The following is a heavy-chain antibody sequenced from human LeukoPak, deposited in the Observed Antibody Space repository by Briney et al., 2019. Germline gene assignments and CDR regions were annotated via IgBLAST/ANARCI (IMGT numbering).Heavy chain of an antibody. J-gene: IGHJ4*02. V-gene: IGHV4-59*08. Sequence: PSETLSLTCTVSGGSINTYYWRWIRQPPGKGLEWIGYVYSGGNTNYNPSLKSRVTISVDTSKNQFSLKLSSVTAADTAVYYCARHGIVDSTRKYYFDYWGQGTLVTVSS. CDR2: VYSGGNT. CDR3: ARHGIVDSTRKYYFDY. D-gene: IGHD6-13*01. CDR1: GGSINTYY.